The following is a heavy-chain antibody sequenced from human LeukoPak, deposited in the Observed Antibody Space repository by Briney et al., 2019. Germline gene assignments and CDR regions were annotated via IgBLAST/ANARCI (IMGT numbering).Heavy chain of an antibody. Sequence: GGSLRLSCAASGLTFSSYAMSWVRPAPGKGLKWVSAISGSSGHTYYADSVKGRFTISRDNSKNTLYLQMNSLRAEDTAVYYCAKVGFSEMEWLLYSDHWGQGTLVTVSS. CDR3: AKVGFSEMEWLLYSDH. J-gene: IGHJ4*02. CDR1: GLTFSSYA. D-gene: IGHD3-3*01. CDR2: ISGSSGHT. V-gene: IGHV3-23*01.